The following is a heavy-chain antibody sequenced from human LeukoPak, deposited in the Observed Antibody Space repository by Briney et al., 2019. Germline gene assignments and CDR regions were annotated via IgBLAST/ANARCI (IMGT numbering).Heavy chain of an antibody. CDR3: ARDRVLRVRGYYFDY. CDR1: GFTFSSYA. D-gene: IGHD3-10*01. V-gene: IGHV3-30-3*01. Sequence: GGSLRLSCAASGFTFSSYAMHWVRQAPGKGLEWVAVISYDGSNKYYADSMKGRFTISRDNSKNTLYLQMNSLRAEDTAVYYCARDRVLRVRGYYFDYWGQGTLVTVSS. CDR2: ISYDGSNK. J-gene: IGHJ4*02.